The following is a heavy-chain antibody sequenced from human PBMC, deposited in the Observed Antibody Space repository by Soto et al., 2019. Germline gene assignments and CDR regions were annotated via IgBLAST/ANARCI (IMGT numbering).Heavy chain of an antibody. D-gene: IGHD4-17*01. Sequence: GPNAGEPXQTLTLTCHFSGFSLSTYHMGVAWIRQPPGKALEWLALIYWDDDKRYSPSLKDRLAISKDTSSNQVVLTITNIDPGDSATYFCAQAGDYDLLTFDHWGPGTLVTVSS. CDR3: AQAGDYDLLTFDH. CDR1: GFSLSTYHMG. J-gene: IGHJ4*02. V-gene: IGHV2-5*02. CDR2: IYWDDDK.